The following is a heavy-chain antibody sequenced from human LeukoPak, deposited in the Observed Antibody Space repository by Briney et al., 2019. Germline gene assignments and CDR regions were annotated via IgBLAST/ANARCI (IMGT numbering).Heavy chain of an antibody. CDR1: GGSISSGSYY. D-gene: IGHD3-10*01. J-gene: IGHJ6*03. CDR2: IYYSGST. CDR3: ARTSTTMVRGDYMDV. Sequence: SETLSLTCTVSGGSISSGSYYWSWIRRPPGKGLEWIGYIYYSGSTNYNPSLKSRVTISVDTSKNQFSLKLSSVTAADTAVYYCARTSTTMVRGDYMDVWGKGTTVTISS. V-gene: IGHV4-61*01.